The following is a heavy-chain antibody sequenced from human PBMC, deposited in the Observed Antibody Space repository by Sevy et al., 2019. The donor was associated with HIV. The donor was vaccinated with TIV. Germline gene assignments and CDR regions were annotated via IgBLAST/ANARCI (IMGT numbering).Heavy chain of an antibody. CDR3: ARGRDDSAIVPAVRLYYQYGMDV. CDR2: IIPIFGRG. D-gene: IGHD2-2*01. CDR1: GGTFSRHA. J-gene: IGHJ6*02. Sequence: ASVKVSCKTSGGTFSRHAISWVRQAPGQGLEWMGGIIPIFGRGNYAQQFQGRVTITADESTSTAYMELSSLRSDDTAVYYRARGRDDSAIVPAVRLYYQYGMDVWGQGTTVTVSS. V-gene: IGHV1-69*13.